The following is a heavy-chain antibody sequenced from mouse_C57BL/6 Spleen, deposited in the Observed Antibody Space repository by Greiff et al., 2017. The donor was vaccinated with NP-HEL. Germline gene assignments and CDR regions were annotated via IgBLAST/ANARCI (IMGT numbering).Heavy chain of an antibody. J-gene: IGHJ3*01. Sequence: EVMLVESGEGLVKPGGSLKLSCAASGFTFSSYAMSWVRQTPEKRLEWVAYISSGGDYIYYADTVKGRFTISRDNARNTLYLQMSSLKSEDTAMYYCTRDDGNYYGNWFAYWGQGTLVTVSA. V-gene: IGHV5-9-1*02. D-gene: IGHD1-1*01. CDR3: TRDDGNYYGNWFAY. CDR2: ISSGGDYI. CDR1: GFTFSSYA.